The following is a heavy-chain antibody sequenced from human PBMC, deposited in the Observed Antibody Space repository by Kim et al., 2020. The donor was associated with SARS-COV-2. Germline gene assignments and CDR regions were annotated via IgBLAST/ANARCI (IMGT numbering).Heavy chain of an antibody. V-gene: IGHV3-23*01. CDR1: GFTFSSYA. D-gene: IGHD3-10*01. J-gene: IGHJ6*02. CDR2: ISGSGGST. CDR3: AKAFDYYGSMGGYYYYYGMDV. Sequence: GGSLRLSCAASGFTFSSYAMSWVRQAPGKGLEWVSAISGSGGSTYYADSVKGRFTISRDNSKNTLYLQMNSLRAEDTAVYYCAKAFDYYGSMGGYYYYYGMDVWGQGTTVTVSS.